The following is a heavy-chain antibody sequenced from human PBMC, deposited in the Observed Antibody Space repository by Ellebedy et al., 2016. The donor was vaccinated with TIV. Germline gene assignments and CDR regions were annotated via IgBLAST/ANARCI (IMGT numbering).Heavy chain of an antibody. CDR2: ISYDGSNK. Sequence: GGSLRLSXAASGFTFSSYAMHWVRQAPGKGLEWVAVISYDGSNKYYADSVKGRFTISRDNSKNTLYLQMNSLRAEDTAVYYCARTQKDMAAADGMDVWGQGTTVTVSS. J-gene: IGHJ6*02. D-gene: IGHD6-13*01. CDR3: ARTQKDMAAADGMDV. V-gene: IGHV3-30*04. CDR1: GFTFSSYA.